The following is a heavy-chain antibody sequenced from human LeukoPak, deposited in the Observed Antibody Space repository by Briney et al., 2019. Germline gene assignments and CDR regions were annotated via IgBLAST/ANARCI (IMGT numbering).Heavy chain of an antibody. V-gene: IGHV1-8*01. CDR3: ARSYSNSSPHNWFDH. Sequence: ASVKVSCKASGYTFTTYDINWVRQATGQGLEWMGWMNPNSGDTGYAQKFQGRVTMTNNISISTAYMELRSLRSEDTAVYYCARSYSNSSPHNWFDHWGQGTLVTVSS. CDR2: MNPNSGDT. J-gene: IGHJ5*02. CDR1: GYTFTTYD. D-gene: IGHD6-13*01.